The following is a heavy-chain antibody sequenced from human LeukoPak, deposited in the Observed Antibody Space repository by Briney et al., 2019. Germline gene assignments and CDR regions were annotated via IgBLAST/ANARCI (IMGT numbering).Heavy chain of an antibody. J-gene: IGHJ4*02. CDR3: AKSLYGGCDY. CDR1: GFTFSTYA. CDR2: VNGNGGST. V-gene: IGHV3-23*01. D-gene: IGHD3-16*02. Sequence: GGSLRLSCAASGFTFSTYAMSWVRQAPGKGLEWVSGVNGNGGSTSYADSVKGRFTISRDNSKNTVYLQMNSLRVEDTAVYYCAKSLYGGCDYWGQGTVVTVSS.